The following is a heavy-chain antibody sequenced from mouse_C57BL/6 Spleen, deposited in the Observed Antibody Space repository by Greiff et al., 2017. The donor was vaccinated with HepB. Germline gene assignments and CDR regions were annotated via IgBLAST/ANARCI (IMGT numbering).Heavy chain of an antibody. V-gene: IGHV1-64*01. J-gene: IGHJ2*01. D-gene: IGHD4-1*01. CDR1: GYTFTSYW. Sequence: QVHVKQPGAELVKPGASVKLSCKASGYTFTSYWMHWVKQRPGQGLEWIGMIHPNSGSTNYNEKFKSKATLTVDKSSSTAYMQLSSLTSEDSAVYYCARKIETGTGSYFDYWGQGTTLTVSS. CDR2: IHPNSGST. CDR3: ARKIETGTGSYFDY.